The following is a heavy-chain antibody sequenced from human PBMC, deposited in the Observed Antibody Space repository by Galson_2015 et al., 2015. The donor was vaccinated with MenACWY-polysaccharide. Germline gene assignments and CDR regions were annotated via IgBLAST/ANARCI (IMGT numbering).Heavy chain of an antibody. CDR1: GYTFVDYW. J-gene: IGHJ4*02. CDR3: ARGILDSRGRALDS. Sequence: SVKVSCKASGYTFVDYWLHWVRQAPGQGFEWMGWINPNRGAAGYGHKFQGRVTMTRDTSISTAYMELNSLTSDDTAVYYCARGILDSRGRALDSWGPGTLVTVSS. V-gene: IGHV1-2*02. CDR2: INPNRGAA. D-gene: IGHD3-22*01.